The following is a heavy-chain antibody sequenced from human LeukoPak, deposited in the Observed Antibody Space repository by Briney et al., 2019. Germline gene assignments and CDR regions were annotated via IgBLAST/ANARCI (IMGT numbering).Heavy chain of an antibody. CDR3: AKEGWET. CDR1: GFTFTSYW. D-gene: IGHD1-26*01. V-gene: IGHV3-74*01. CDR2: FNRDGSRT. Sequence: GGSLRLSCAASGFTFTSYWMHWVRQAPGKGLVWVSRFNRDGSRTDYADSVKGRFTISRDNAKNTLDLQMDSLRADDTAVYYCAKEGWETWGQGTLVTVSS. J-gene: IGHJ5*02.